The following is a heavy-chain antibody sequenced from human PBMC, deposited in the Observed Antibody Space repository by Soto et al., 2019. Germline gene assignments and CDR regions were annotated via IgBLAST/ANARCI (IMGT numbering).Heavy chain of an antibody. CDR2: ISTYSGKT. Sequence: ASVKVSCKASGYTFTTYAISWLRQAPGQGLEWMGWISTYSGKTDYPQSLQGRVTITTDTSTNTAYMELSSLRSEDTAVYYCARQGEGGYNYGYWGQGTLVTVSS. J-gene: IGHJ4*02. D-gene: IGHD5-12*01. CDR1: GYTFTTYA. V-gene: IGHV1-18*01. CDR3: ARQGEGGYNYGY.